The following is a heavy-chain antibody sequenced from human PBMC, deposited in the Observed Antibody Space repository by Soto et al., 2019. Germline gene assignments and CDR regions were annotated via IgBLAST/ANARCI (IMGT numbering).Heavy chain of an antibody. CDR2: IIPIFGTA. V-gene: IGHV1-69*01. D-gene: IGHD2-21*02. CDR3: ARNGIPVTAIPEHFDY. Sequence: QVQLVQSGAEVKKPGSSVKVSCKASGGTFSSYAISWVRQAPGQGLEWMGGIIPIFGTANYAQKFQGRVTVTADESTSTAYMELRSLGSEGTAVYYCARNGIPVTAIPEHFDYWGQGTLVTVSS. J-gene: IGHJ4*02. CDR1: GGTFSSYA.